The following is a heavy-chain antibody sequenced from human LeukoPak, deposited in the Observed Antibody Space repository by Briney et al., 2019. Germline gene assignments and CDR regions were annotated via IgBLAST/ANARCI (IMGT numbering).Heavy chain of an antibody. D-gene: IGHD6-19*01. CDR3: ARVGVVAGTGWFDP. CDR2: IYYSGST. Sequence: PSQTLSLTCTVSGGSISSGGYYWSWIRQHPGKGLEWIGYIYYSGSTYYNPSPKSRVTISVDTSKNQFSLKLSSVTAADTAVYYCARVGVVAGTGWFDPWGQGTLVTVSS. J-gene: IGHJ5*02. CDR1: GGSISSGGYY. V-gene: IGHV4-31*03.